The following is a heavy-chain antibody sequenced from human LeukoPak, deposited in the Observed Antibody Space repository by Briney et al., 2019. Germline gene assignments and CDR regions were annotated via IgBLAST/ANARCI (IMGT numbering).Heavy chain of an antibody. Sequence: KPSETLSLTCAVYGGSFSGYYWSWIRQPPGKGLEWIGEINHGGSTNYNPSLKSRVTISVDTSKNQFSLKLSSVTAADTAVYYCARGDILTGYPYYYYYGMDVWGQGTTVTVSS. CDR2: INHGGST. J-gene: IGHJ6*02. CDR3: ARGDILTGYPYYYYYGMDV. D-gene: IGHD3-9*01. CDR1: GGSFSGYY. V-gene: IGHV4-34*01.